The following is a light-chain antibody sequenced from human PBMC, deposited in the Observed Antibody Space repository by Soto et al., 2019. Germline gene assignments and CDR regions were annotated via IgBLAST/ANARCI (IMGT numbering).Light chain of an antibody. Sequence: EIVMTQSPATLSVSPGERATLSCRASQSVRSNYLSWYQQKPGQAPRLLIYGASTRATGFPARFSGSGSGIEFTLTISSLQSEDFAVYYCQQYSSWPLTFGGGTKVEIK. J-gene: IGKJ4*01. CDR1: QSVRSN. CDR3: QQYSSWPLT. V-gene: IGKV3-15*01. CDR2: GAS.